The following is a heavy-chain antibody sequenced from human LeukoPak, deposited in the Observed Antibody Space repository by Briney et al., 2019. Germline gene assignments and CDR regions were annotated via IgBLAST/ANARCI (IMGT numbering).Heavy chain of an antibody. CDR2: IYPDDSDT. CDR3: ARWTRYSSGVYYLYY. CDR1: GYGFTSYW. D-gene: IGHD3-10*01. J-gene: IGHJ4*02. V-gene: IGHV5-51*01. Sequence: GESLKISCTGSGYGFTSYWIGWVRQMPGKGLEWMGIIYPDDSDTRYSPSFQGQVTISVDKSISTAYLQWSSLKASDTAVYYCARWTRYSSGVYYLYYWGQGTLVTVSS.